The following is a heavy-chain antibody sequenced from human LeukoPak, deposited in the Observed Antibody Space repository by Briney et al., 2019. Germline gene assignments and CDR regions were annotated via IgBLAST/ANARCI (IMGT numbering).Heavy chain of an antibody. D-gene: IGHD3-3*01. CDR1: GYTFTSYG. CDR3: ARDDFWSGYQSTRFDC. J-gene: IGHJ4*02. V-gene: IGHV1-69*13. CDR2: IIPIFGTA. Sequence: ASVKVSCKASGYTFTSYGISWVRQAPGQGLEWMGGIIPIFGTANYAQKFQGRVTITADESTSTAYMELSSLRSEDTAVYYCARDDFWSGYQSTRFDCWGQGTLVTVSS.